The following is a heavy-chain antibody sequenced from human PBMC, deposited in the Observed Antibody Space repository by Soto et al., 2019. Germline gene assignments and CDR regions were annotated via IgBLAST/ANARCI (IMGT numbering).Heavy chain of an antibody. Sequence: LKISCKGSGYSFTFYWISWVRQMPGKGLEWMGRIDTSDSYTNYSPSFQGHVSISADKSISTAYLQWSSLKASDTAMYYCARHRIAADAFDIWGQGTMVTVSS. CDR3: ARHRIAADAFDI. CDR2: IDTSDSYT. J-gene: IGHJ3*02. D-gene: IGHD6-13*01. CDR1: GYSFTFYW. V-gene: IGHV5-10-1*01.